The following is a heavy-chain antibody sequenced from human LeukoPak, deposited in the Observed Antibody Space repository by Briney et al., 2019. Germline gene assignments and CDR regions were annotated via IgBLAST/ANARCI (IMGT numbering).Heavy chain of an antibody. V-gene: IGHV4-59*08. J-gene: IGHJ4*02. CDR1: GGSISSYY. Sequence: KPSGTLSLTCTVSGGSISSYYWSWIRQPPGKGLEWIGYIYYSGSTNYNPSLKSRVTISVDTSKNQFSLKLSSVTAADTAVYYCARHIAAAGVASDYFDYWGQGTLVTVSS. CDR2: IYYSGST. CDR3: ARHIAAAGVASDYFDY. D-gene: IGHD6-13*01.